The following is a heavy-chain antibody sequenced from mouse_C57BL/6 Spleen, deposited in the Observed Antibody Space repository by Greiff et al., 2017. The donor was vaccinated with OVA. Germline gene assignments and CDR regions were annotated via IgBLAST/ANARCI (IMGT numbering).Heavy chain of an antibody. J-gene: IGHJ4*01. Sequence: QVQLQQSGAELARPGASVKLSCKASGYTFTSYGISWVKQRTGQGLEWIGEIYPRSGNTYYNEKFKGKATLTADKSSSTAYMELRSLTSEDSAVYFCAREDDSSGYSYAMDYWGQGTSVTVSS. CDR2: IYPRSGNT. V-gene: IGHV1-81*01. CDR3: AREDDSSGYSYAMDY. D-gene: IGHD3-2*02. CDR1: GYTFTSYG.